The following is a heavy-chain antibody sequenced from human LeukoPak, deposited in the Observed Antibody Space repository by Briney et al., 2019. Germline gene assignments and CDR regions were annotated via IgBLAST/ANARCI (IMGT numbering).Heavy chain of an antibody. CDR1: GFTFSSYE. J-gene: IGHJ6*02. V-gene: IGHV3-48*03. D-gene: IGHD6-13*01. CDR2: ISSSGSTI. CDR3: ARASGYPSPTYYGMDV. Sequence: PGGSLRLSCAASGFTFSSYEMNWVRQAPGKGLEWVSYISSSGSTIYYADSVKGRLTISRDNAKNSMYLQMNSLRAEDTAVYYCARASGYPSPTYYGMDVWGQGTTVTVSS.